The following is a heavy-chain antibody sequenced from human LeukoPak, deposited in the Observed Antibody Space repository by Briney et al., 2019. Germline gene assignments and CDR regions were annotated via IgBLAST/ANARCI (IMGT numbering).Heavy chain of an antibody. Sequence: GGSLRLSCAASGFTFSSYSMNWVRQAPGKGLEWVSYISISSSTIYYADSVKGRFTISRDNAKNSLYLQMNSLRAEDTAVYYCAGDRSSGHFDYWGQGTLVTVSS. CDR2: ISISSSTI. CDR3: AGDRSSGHFDY. V-gene: IGHV3-48*01. CDR1: GFTFSSYS. D-gene: IGHD6-25*01. J-gene: IGHJ4*02.